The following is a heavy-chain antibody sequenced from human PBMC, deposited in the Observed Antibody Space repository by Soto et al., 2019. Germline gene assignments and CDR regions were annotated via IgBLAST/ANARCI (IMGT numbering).Heavy chain of an antibody. CDR1: GYTFTSYD. J-gene: IGHJ6*03. CDR3: ARGRPEPYYDFWSGYPYYMDV. D-gene: IGHD3-3*01. V-gene: IGHV1-8*01. CDR2: MNPNSGNT. Sequence: ASVKVSCEASGYTFTSYDINWVRQATGQGLEWMGWMNPNSGNTGYAQKFQGRVTMTRNTSISTAYMELSSLRSEDTAVYYCARGRPEPYYDFWSGYPYYMDVWGKGTTVTVSS.